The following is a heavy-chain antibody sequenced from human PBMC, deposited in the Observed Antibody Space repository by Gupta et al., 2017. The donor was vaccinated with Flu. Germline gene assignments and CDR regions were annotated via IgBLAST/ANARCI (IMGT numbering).Heavy chain of an antibody. V-gene: IGHV3-30*18. CDR2: ISYDGRNK. J-gene: IGHJ6*02. CDR1: GFSFSNYG. CDR3: AKDWKWNYNIYGMNV. Sequence: QEQVVESGGGVVQPGRYLRLSCAASGFSFSNYGMHWVRQAPGKGLEWVADISYDGRNKNYADSVKGRFTISRDNSKNTLYLQMNRLRTEDTAVYYCAKDWKWNYNIYGMNVWGQGTTVTVSS. D-gene: IGHD3-9*01.